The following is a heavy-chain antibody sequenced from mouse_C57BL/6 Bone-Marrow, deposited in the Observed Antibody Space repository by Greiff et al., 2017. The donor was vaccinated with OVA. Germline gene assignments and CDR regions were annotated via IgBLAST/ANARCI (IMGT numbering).Heavy chain of an antibody. CDR2: ISSGSSTI. CDR3: ARRQLRLHAMDY. CDR1: GFTFSDYG. D-gene: IGHD3-2*02. J-gene: IGHJ4*01. Sequence: EVKVVESGGGLVKPGGSLKLSCAASGFTFSDYGMHWVRQAPEKGLEWVAYISSGSSTIYYADTVKGRFTISRDNAKNTLFLQMTSLRSEDTAMYYCARRQLRLHAMDYWGQGTSVTVSS. V-gene: IGHV5-17*01.